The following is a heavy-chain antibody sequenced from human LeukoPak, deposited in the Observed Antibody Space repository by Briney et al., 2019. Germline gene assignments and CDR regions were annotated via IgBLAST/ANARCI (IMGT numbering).Heavy chain of an antibody. Sequence: PGGSLRLSCAASGFTFSSYWMSWVRQAPGKGLEWVANIKQVGSEKYYVDSVKGRFTISRDNAKNSLYLQMNSLRAEDTAVYYCARLDEYYDFWSGYYAHVERNALDIWGQGTMVTVSS. CDR2: IKQVGSEK. D-gene: IGHD3-3*01. V-gene: IGHV3-7*01. J-gene: IGHJ3*02. CDR1: GFTFSSYW. CDR3: ARLDEYYDFWSGYYAHVERNALDI.